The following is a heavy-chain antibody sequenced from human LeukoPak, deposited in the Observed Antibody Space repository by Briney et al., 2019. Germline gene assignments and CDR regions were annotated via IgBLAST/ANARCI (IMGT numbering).Heavy chain of an antibody. J-gene: IGHJ5*02. CDR3: AKKGGTGWSENWFDA. Sequence: GGSLRLSCAAFGFTFNDYGMHWVRQAPGKGLEWVAIMWADGYTYHYADSVRGRFTVSRDNSKNTVYLQMNSLEAEDTAVYYCAKKGGTGWSENWFDAWGQGTLVTVSS. CDR1: GFTFNDYG. V-gene: IGHV3-33*06. CDR2: MWADGYTY. D-gene: IGHD6-19*01.